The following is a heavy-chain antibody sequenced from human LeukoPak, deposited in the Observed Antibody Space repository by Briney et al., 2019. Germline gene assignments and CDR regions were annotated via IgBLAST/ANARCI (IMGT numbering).Heavy chain of an antibody. V-gene: IGHV2-5*01. CDR1: GVSLSTSGVG. CDR2: IYWNDDK. D-gene: IGHD2-2*01. CDR3: AHSRSTYCSSTSCLNWFDP. J-gene: IGHJ5*02. Sequence: SGPTLVNPTQTLTLTCTFSGVSLSTSGVGVGWIRHPPGKALEWLALIYWNDDKRYSPSLKSRLTITKDTSKNQVVLTMTNMDPVDTATYYCAHSRSTYCSSTSCLNWFDPWGQGILVTVSS.